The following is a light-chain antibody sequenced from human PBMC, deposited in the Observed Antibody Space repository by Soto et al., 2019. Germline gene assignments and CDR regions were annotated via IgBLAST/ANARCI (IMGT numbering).Light chain of an antibody. Sequence: QSVLTQPPSVSAAPGQKVTISCSGSSSNIGDNSVSWYQQLPGTAPTLLIYDDNKRPSGMPDRCSGSKSCTSATLGITGFQTGDEADYYCGSWDSSLSAYVFGTGTKVTVL. CDR1: SSNIGDNS. CDR2: DDN. V-gene: IGLV1-51*01. CDR3: GSWDSSLSAYV. J-gene: IGLJ1*01.